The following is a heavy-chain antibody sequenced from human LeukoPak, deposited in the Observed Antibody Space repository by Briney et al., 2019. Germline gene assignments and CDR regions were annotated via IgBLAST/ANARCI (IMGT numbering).Heavy chain of an antibody. CDR2: IKQDGSEK. V-gene: IGHV3-7*01. CDR1: GFTFSSYW. D-gene: IGHD6-19*01. Sequence: PGGSPRLSCAASGFTFSSYWMSWVRQAPGKGLEWVANIKQDGSEKYYVDSVKGRFTISRDNAKNSLYLQMNSLRAEDTAVYYCARDRFRVFSGWYYYYYYMDVWGKGTTVTVSS. J-gene: IGHJ6*03. CDR3: ARDRFRVFSGWYYYYYYMDV.